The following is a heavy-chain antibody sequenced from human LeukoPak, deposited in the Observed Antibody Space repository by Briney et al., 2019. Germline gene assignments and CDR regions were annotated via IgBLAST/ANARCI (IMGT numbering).Heavy chain of an antibody. Sequence: PSETLSLTCTVSGGSIRSSTYYWAWIRQPPGKGLEWTGTIHHSGDTYYNPFLKSRVTISVDASKNQFSLNLSSVTAADTAVYYCARLGGYYDPPDYWGQGTLVTVSS. V-gene: IGHV4-39*01. CDR2: IHHSGDT. CDR3: ARLGGYYDPPDY. CDR1: GGSIRSSTYY. D-gene: IGHD3-22*01. J-gene: IGHJ4*02.